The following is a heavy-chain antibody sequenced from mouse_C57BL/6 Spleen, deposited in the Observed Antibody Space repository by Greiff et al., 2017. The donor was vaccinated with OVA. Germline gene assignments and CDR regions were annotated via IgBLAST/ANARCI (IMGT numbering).Heavy chain of an antibody. CDR2: LGPGSGST. V-gene: IGHV1-77*01. Sequence: VQGVESGAELVKPGASVKISCKASGYTFTDYYINWVKQRPGQGLEWIGKLGPGSGSTYYNEKFKGKATLTADKSSSTAYMQLSSLTSEDSAVYFCARLTTVVATGDYFDYWGQGTTLTVSS. D-gene: IGHD1-1*01. CDR1: GYTFTDYY. J-gene: IGHJ2*01. CDR3: ARLTTVVATGDYFDY.